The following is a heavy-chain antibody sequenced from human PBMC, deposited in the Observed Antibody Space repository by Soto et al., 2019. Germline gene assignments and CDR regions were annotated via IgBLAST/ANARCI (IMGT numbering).Heavy chain of an antibody. CDR3: ARHPSVTMIVVVISGYYYGMDV. CDR1: GYSFTSYW. D-gene: IGHD3-22*01. J-gene: IGHJ6*02. V-gene: IGHV5-10-1*01. Sequence: GESLKISCKGSGYSFTSYWISWVRQMPGKGLEWMGRIDPSDSYTNYSPPFQGHVTISADKSISTAYLQWCSLKASDTAMYYCARHPSVTMIVVVISGYYYGMDVWGQGTTVTVSS. CDR2: IDPSDSYT.